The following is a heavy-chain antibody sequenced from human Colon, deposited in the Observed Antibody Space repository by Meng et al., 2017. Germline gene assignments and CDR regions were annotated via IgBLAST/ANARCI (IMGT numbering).Heavy chain of an antibody. CDR2: INHSGST. J-gene: IGHJ5*02. Sequence: VHLKKWVAVLLKPSVTLSLTCAVYGGSFSGYYWSWIRQPPGKGLEWIGEINHSGSTNYNPSLKSRVTISVDTSKNQFSLKLSSVTAADTAVYYCARGRYSGYLPWGQGTLVTVSS. D-gene: IGHD5-12*01. CDR3: ARGRYSGYLP. CDR1: GGSFSGYY. V-gene: IGHV4-34*01.